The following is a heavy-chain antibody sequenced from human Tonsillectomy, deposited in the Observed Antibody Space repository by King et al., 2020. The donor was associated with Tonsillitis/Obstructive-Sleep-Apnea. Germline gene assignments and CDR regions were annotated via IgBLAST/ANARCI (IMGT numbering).Heavy chain of an antibody. D-gene: IGHD3-9*01. CDR1: GFTFRGSA. Sequence: EVQLVESGGGLVQPGGSLKLSCAASGFTFRGSAMHWVRQASGKGLEWVGRIRSKANSSATAYAASVKGRVTISRDDSKNTAYLQMNSLKTEDTAVYYCTSLTGYYPWGQGTLVTVSS. V-gene: IGHV3-73*01. J-gene: IGHJ5*02. CDR3: TSLTGYYP. CDR2: IRSKANSSAT.